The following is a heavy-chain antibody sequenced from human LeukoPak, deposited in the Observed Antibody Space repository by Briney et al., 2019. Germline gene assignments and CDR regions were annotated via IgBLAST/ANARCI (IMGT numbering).Heavy chain of an antibody. CDR2: IYYSGST. CDR1: GFTFSSYW. Sequence: PGGSLRLSCAASGFTFSSYWMSWIRQPPGKGLEWIGYIYYSGSTYYNPSLKSRVTISVDTSKNQFSLKLSSVTAADTAVYYCARLPRGGAMVWYWGQGTLVTVSS. D-gene: IGHD5-18*01. J-gene: IGHJ4*02. CDR3: ARLPRGGAMVWY. V-gene: IGHV4-59*08.